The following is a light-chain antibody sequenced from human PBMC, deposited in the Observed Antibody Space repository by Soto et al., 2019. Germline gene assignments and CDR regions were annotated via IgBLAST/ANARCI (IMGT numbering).Light chain of an antibody. CDR1: QGISNH. CDR3: LHHHNFPLT. J-gene: IGKJ5*01. Sequence: DIQMTQSPSAMSASVGDRVTISCRASQGISNHLVWFQQKPGKVPKRLTYDASSLQAGVPSRFSGSGSGTDFTLTISSLQPEDFATYYCLHHHNFPLTFGQGTRLEIK. CDR2: DAS. V-gene: IGKV1-17*03.